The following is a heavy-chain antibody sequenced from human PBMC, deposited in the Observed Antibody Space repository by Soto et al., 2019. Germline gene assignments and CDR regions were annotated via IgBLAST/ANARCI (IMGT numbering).Heavy chain of an antibody. V-gene: IGHV3-30*03. CDR2: ISYDGSNK. J-gene: IGHJ3*02. CDR3: ASLIDLLKPSLGDRDAFDI. CDR1: GFTFSSYG. Sequence: QVQLVESGGGVVQPGRSLRLSCAASGFTFSSYGMHWVRQAPGKGLEWVAVISYDGSNKYYADSVKGRFTISRDNSKNPLYLQMNSLRAEDTAVYYCASLIDLLKPSLGDRDAFDIWGQGTMVTVSS. D-gene: IGHD3-16*01.